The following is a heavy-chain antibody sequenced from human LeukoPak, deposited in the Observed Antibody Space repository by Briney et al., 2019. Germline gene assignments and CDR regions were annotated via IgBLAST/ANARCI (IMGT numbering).Heavy chain of an antibody. V-gene: IGHV3-53*01. J-gene: IGHJ4*02. CDR1: GFTVSDNY. CDR3: AIGEGDY. Sequence: GGSLRLSCEASGFTVSDNYMSWVRQAPGKGLEWVSLIYSGGSTYYADSVKGRFTISRDNSKNTLYLQMNSLRADDTAVYYCAIGEGDYWGQGTPVTVSS. D-gene: IGHD1-26*01. CDR2: IYSGGST.